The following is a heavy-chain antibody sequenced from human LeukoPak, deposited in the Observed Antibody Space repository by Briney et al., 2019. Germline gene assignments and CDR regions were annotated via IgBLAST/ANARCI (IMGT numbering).Heavy chain of an antibody. Sequence: SETLSLTCTVSGGSISSYYWSWIRQPPGKGLEWIGSIYYTGSTNYNPSLRSRVTISVDTSKGQFSLRLTSVTAADTAIYYCARVVPTSYYYYGMDFWGQGTTVTVSS. D-gene: IGHD2-15*01. CDR2: IYYTGST. J-gene: IGHJ6*02. V-gene: IGHV4-59*01. CDR3: ARVVPTSYYYYGMDF. CDR1: GGSISSYY.